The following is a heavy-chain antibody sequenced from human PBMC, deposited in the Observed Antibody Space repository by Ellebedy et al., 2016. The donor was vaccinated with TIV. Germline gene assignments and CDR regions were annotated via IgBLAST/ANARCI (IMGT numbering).Heavy chain of an antibody. Sequence: MPSESLSLTCTVSGVSISSYYWRWIRQPPGKGLAWIVRIYTSGCTNYYPSLQSRVTISVDTSKNQFSLKLNSVTAAETAVYYCAGGDSSGCTDDWGQGTLVTVSS. J-gene: IGHJ4*02. V-gene: IGHV4-4*07. D-gene: IGHD6-19*01. CDR2: IYTSGCT. CDR1: GVSISSYY. CDR3: AGGDSSGCTDD.